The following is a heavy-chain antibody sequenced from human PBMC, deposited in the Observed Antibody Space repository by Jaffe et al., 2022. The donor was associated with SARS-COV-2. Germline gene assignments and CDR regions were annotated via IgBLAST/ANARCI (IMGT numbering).Heavy chain of an antibody. Sequence: QVQLVQSGAEVKKPGASVKVSCKASGYTFTSYDINWVRQATGQGLEWMGWMNPNSGNTGYAQKFQGRVTMTRNTSISTAYMELSSLRSEDTAVYYCARGGVYGLLYSSGTNWFDPWGQGTLVTVSS. CDR2: MNPNSGNT. D-gene: IGHD3-3*01. CDR3: ARGGVYGLLYSSGTNWFDP. V-gene: IGHV1-8*01. J-gene: IGHJ5*02. CDR1: GYTFTSYD.